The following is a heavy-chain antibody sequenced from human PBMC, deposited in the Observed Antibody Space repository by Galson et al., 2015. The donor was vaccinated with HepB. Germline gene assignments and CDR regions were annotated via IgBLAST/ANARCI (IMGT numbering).Heavy chain of an antibody. CDR3: TRTWGLLRWFDP. V-gene: IGHV4-34*01. CDR2: INQNGAT. J-gene: IGHJ5*02. D-gene: IGHD3-16*01. CDR1: GGSFGGSY. Sequence: SETLSLTCAVNGGSFGGSYWSWIRQPPGMRLEWIGDINQNGATNYNPSLKSRVTISVDTSKNQHSLRLTSVTAADTAIYYCTRTWGLLRWFDPWGQGTLVIVSS.